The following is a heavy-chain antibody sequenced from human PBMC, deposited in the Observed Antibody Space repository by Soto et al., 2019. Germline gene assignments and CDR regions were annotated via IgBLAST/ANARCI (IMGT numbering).Heavy chain of an antibody. CDR2: FYCTWNT. V-gene: IGHV4-39*01. J-gene: IGHJ6*02. CDR1: GDSIRSSSY. CDR3: RRSSRYSTDV. Sequence: SETLSLTCTVSGDSIRSSSYWGWIRQPPGKGLDWIGSFYCTWNTYYNPSLNSQVTISVDTSKNQFSLNVISVTAADTAVYYCRRSSRYSTDVWGQGTTVTVSS. D-gene: IGHD6-13*01.